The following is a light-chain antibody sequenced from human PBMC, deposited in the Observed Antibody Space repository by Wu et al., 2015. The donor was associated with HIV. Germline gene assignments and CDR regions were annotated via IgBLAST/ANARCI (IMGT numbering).Light chain of an antibody. CDR2: GAS. Sequence: EIVMTQSPATLSVSPGERATLSCRASQSVSSNLAWYQQKPGQAPRLLIYGASTRATGIPARFSGSGSGTDFTLTISSLEPEDFAVYYCQQSVNWPLTFGQGTRLEI. V-gene: IGKV3-15*01. J-gene: IGKJ5*01. CDR3: QQSVNWPLT. CDR1: QSVSSN.